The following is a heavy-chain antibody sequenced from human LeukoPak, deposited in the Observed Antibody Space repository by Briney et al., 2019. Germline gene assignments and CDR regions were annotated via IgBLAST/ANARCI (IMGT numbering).Heavy chain of an antibody. Sequence: GGSLRLSCAASGFTVSSNYMSWVRQAPGKGLEWVSIIYSGGSTYYADSVKGRFTISRDISKNTLYLQMNSLRAEDTAVYSCARDSPDYYDGSGYSPTFDPWGQGTLVTVSS. CDR1: GFTVSSNY. J-gene: IGHJ5*02. CDR2: IYSGGST. D-gene: IGHD3-22*01. V-gene: IGHV3-66*01. CDR3: ARDSPDYYDGSGYSPTFDP.